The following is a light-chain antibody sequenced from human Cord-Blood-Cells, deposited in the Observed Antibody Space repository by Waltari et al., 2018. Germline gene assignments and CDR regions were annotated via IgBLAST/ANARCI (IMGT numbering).Light chain of an antibody. J-gene: IGLJ1*01. V-gene: IGLV2-8*01. CDR3: SSYAGSNNYV. Sequence: QSALTQPPSASGSPGQSVTISCTGNSSDVGGYNYVSWYQQHPGKAPKLMIYEVSKRPSGVPDRFSGSTSGNTASLTVSGLQAEDEADYYCSSYAGSNNYVFETGTKVTVL. CDR2: EVS. CDR1: SSDVGGYNY.